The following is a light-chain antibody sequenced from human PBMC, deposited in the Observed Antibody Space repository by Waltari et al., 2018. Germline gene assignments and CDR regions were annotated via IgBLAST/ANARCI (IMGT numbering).Light chain of an antibody. CDR3: QQYKTYPIT. CDR2: SSS. J-gene: IGKJ5*01. V-gene: IGKV1-16*01. CDR1: QAISNY. Sequence: DIQLTQSPSSLSASVGDRVTITCRASQAISNYLAWFQPKPGMAPKSLIFSSSSLQGGIPSRFSGSGSGTDFSLTISSLQPDDFAVYYCQQYKTYPITFGQGTRLEIK.